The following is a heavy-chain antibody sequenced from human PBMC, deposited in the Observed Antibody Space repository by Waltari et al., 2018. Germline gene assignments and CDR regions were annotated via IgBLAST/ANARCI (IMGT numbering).Heavy chain of an antibody. CDR2: IIPILGTA. D-gene: IGHD3-10*01. CDR1: GGTFSSYA. V-gene: IGHV1-69*05. J-gene: IGHJ4*02. CDR3: ASQGYYYGSGSYSDY. Sequence: QVQLVQSGAEVKKPGSSVKVSCKASGGTFSSYAISWVRQAPGQGREWMGGIIPILGTANYAQKFQGRVTITTDESTSTAYMELSSLRSEDTAVYYCASQGYYYGSGSYSDYWGQGTLVTVSS.